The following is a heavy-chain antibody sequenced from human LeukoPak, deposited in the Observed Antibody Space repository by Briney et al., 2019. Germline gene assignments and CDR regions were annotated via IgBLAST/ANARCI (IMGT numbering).Heavy chain of an antibody. Sequence: ASVKVSCKASGYTFTGYYMHWVRQAPGQGLEWMGWINPNSGGTNYAQKFQGRVTMTEDTSTDTAYMELSSLRSEDTAVYYCATVQRVESYGYDLVDYWGQGTLVTVSS. CDR2: INPNSGGT. J-gene: IGHJ4*02. V-gene: IGHV1-2*02. CDR1: GYTFTGYY. D-gene: IGHD5-18*01. CDR3: ATVQRVESYGYDLVDY.